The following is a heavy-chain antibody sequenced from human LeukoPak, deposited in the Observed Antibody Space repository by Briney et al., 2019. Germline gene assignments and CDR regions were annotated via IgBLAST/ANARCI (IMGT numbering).Heavy chain of an antibody. J-gene: IGHJ6*03. CDR1: GYTFTSYD. CDR3: ARVTTKQQWLVRYYYYYMDV. Sequence: ASVKVSCKASGYTFTSYDINWVRQAPGQGLEWMGWMNPNSGNTGYAQKFQGRVTITRNTSISTAYMELSSLRSEDTAVYYCARVTTKQQWLVRYYYYYMDVWGKGTTVTVSS. V-gene: IGHV1-8*03. CDR2: MNPNSGNT. D-gene: IGHD6-19*01.